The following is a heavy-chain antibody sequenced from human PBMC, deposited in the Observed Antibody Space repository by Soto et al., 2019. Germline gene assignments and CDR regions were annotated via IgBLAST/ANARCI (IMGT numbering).Heavy chain of an antibody. CDR3: ARDGSGGRSAYYYGMDV. CDR1: GGTFSSYV. CDR2: IIPILGTV. Sequence: QVQLVQSGAEVKKPGSSVKVSCKASGGTFSSYVISWVRQAPGQGLEWMGGIIPILGTVNYAQKFQGSVTITADESTSTAYMELSSLRFEDTAVYYCARDGSGGRSAYYYGMDVWGQGTTVTVSS. D-gene: IGHD3-10*01. J-gene: IGHJ6*02. V-gene: IGHV1-69*12.